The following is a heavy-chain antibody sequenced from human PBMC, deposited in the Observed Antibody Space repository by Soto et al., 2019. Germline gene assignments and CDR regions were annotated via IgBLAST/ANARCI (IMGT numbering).Heavy chain of an antibody. V-gene: IGHV2-5*02. D-gene: IGHD6-6*01. J-gene: IGHJ4*02. Sequence: QITLKESGPTLVKPTQTLTLTCTFSGFSLSTSGVGVGWIRQPPGKALEWLALIYWDDDKRYSPSLKSRLTTFKXXSKNQVVLTMTNMDPVDTATYYCAHRSSMRHYFDYWGQGTLVTVSS. CDR2: IYWDDDK. CDR1: GFSLSTSGVG. CDR3: AHRSSMRHYFDY.